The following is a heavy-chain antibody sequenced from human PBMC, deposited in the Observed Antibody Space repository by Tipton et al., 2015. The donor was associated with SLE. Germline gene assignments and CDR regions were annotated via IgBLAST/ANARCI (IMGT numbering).Heavy chain of an antibody. D-gene: IGHD6-13*01. CDR1: GGSISSHY. CDR2: IYYSGST. Sequence: TLSLTCTVSGGSISSHYWSWIRQPPGKGLEWIGYIYYSGSTNYNPSPKSRGTISVDTSKNQFSLKLSSVTAADTAVYYCARVIAAAVPTPYFDYWGQGTLVTVSS. J-gene: IGHJ4*02. V-gene: IGHV4-59*11. CDR3: ARVIAAAVPTPYFDY.